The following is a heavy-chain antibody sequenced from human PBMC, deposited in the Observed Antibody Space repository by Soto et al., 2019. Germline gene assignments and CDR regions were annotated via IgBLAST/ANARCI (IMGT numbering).Heavy chain of an antibody. V-gene: IGHV1-69*01. D-gene: IGHD1-26*01. J-gene: IGHJ6*02. CDR2: IIPIFGTA. CDR1: GGTFSSYA. CDR3: ASTEWELPPYLYYYYGMDV. Sequence: QVQLVQSGAEVKKPGSSVKVSCKASGGTFSSYAISWVRQAPGQGLEWMGGIIPIFGTANYAQKFQGRVTITADESTSTAYMELSSLRSEDTAVYYCASTEWELPPYLYYYYGMDVWGQGTTVTVSS.